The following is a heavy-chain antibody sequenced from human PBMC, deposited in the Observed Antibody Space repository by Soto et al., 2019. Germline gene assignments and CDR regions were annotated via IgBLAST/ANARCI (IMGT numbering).Heavy chain of an antibody. J-gene: IGHJ5*02. CDR1: GGSINSAGHS. Sequence: PSETLSLTCTVSGGSINSAGHSWGWVRQSPGKGLEWIGSVYFRGTSNYNPSLRSRATISLDDSKNQLSLELTSVTAEDSAVYYCARDMRSRGWFDPWGQGALVTVSS. CDR3: ARDMRSRGWFDP. D-gene: IGHD2-2*01. V-gene: IGHV4-61*08. CDR2: VYFRGTS.